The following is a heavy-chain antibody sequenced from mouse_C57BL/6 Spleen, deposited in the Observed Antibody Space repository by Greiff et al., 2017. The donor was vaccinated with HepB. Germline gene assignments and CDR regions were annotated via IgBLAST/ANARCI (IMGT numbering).Heavy chain of an antibody. CDR2: IYPGDGDT. J-gene: IGHJ2*01. V-gene: IGHV1-82*01. D-gene: IGHD4-1*01. CDR1: GYAFSSSW. CDR3: ARDWDNYFDY. Sequence: QVQLQQSGPELVKPGASVKISCTASGYAFSSSWMNWVKQRPGKGLEWIGRIYPGDGDTNYNGKFKGKATLTADKSSSTAYMQLSSLTSEDAAVYFCARDWDNYFDYWGQGTTLTVSS.